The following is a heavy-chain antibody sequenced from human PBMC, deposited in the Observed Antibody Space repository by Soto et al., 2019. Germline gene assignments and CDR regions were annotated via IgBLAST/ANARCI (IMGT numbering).Heavy chain of an antibody. CDR3: ARDGGYDFWSGPYYYYGMDV. CDR2: IIPIFGTA. D-gene: IGHD3-3*01. J-gene: IGHJ6*02. V-gene: IGHV1-69*13. Sequence: ASVKVSCKASGGTFSSYAISWVRQAPGQGLEWMGGIIPIFGTANYAQKFQGRVTITADESTSTAYMELSSLRSEDTAVYNCARDGGYDFWSGPYYYYGMDVWGQGTTVTVSS. CDR1: GGTFSSYA.